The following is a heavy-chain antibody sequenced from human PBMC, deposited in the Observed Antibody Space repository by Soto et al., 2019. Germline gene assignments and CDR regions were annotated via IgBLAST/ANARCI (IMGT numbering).Heavy chain of an antibody. CDR3: ASDEGRLTEAKRNALDV. V-gene: IGHV3-74*01. CDR2: INSDGSTT. J-gene: IGHJ3*01. CDR1: GFTFSSYW. D-gene: IGHD6-25*01. Sequence: EVQLVESGGGLVQPGGSLRLSCAASGFTFSSYWMHWVRQAPGKGLLWVSCINSDGSTTRYADSVKGRFTISRDNAKNTLKMEMKSLRADDTSVYYCASDEGRLTEAKRNALDVWGQGTMVTVSS.